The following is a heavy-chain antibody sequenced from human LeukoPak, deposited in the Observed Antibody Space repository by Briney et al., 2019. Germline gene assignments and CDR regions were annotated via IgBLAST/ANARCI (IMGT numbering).Heavy chain of an antibody. CDR2: ISSSSYI. J-gene: IGHJ4*02. CDR3: ASLWELLTWAYFDY. D-gene: IGHD1-26*01. V-gene: IGHV3-21*01. Sequence: GGSLRLSCAASGFTFSSYSMNWVRRAPGKGLEWVSSISSSSYIYYADSVKGRFTISRDNAKNSLYLQMNSLRAEDTAVYYCASLWELLTWAYFDYWGQGTLVTVSS. CDR1: GFTFSSYS.